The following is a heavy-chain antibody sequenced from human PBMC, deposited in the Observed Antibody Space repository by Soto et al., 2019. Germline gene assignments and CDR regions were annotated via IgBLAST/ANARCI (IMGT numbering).Heavy chain of an antibody. D-gene: IGHD3-3*01. V-gene: IGHV1-3*01. CDR3: ARARITIFGVVIIEAPYYGMDV. J-gene: IGHJ6*02. CDR2: INAGNGNT. Sequence: ASVKVSCKASGYTFTGYAMHWVRQAPGQRLEWMGWINAGNGNTKYSQKFQGRVTITADESTSTAYMELSSLRSEDTAVYYCARARITIFGVVIIEAPYYGMDVWGQGTTVTVSS. CDR1: GYTFTGYA.